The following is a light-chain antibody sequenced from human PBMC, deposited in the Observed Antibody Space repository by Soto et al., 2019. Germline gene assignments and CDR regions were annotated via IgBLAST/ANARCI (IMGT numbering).Light chain of an antibody. J-gene: IGLJ3*02. V-gene: IGLV1-40*01. CDR1: SSNIGAGYN. Sequence: HSVLTQPPSVSGAPGQRVTISCTGSSSNIGAGYNVHWYQQVPGTAPKLLIYGDSNRPSGVPDRFSGSKSGTSASLAITGLQAEDEADYYCQSYDSSLSGWLYGGGTKLTVL. CDR3: QSYDSSLSGWL. CDR2: GDS.